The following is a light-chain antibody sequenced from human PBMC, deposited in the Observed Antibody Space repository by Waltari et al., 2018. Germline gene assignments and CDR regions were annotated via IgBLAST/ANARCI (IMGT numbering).Light chain of an antibody. V-gene: IGKV3-11*01. J-gene: IGKJ2*01. Sequence: EIVLTQSPATLSLSPGDTATLSCRASQSVGSYLAWYQQKPGQAPRLLIYDASDRATGIPARFRGSGSVTDFTLTISSLEAEDFAVYYCQQRSNWTPHTFGQGARLEIK. CDR3: QQRSNWTPHT. CDR2: DAS. CDR1: QSVGSY.